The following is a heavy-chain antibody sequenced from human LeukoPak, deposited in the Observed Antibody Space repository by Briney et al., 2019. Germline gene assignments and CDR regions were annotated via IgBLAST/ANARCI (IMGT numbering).Heavy chain of an antibody. CDR2: ISGSGGST. D-gene: IGHD3-22*01. J-gene: IGHJ1*01. CDR1: GFTFSSYA. Sequence: PGRSLRLSCAASGFTFSSYAMSWVRQAPGKGLEWVSAISGSGGSTYYADSVKGRFTISRDNSKNTLYLQMNSLRAEDTAVYYCAKAPKNYYDSSGYHEYFQHWGQGTLVTVSS. CDR3: AKAPKNYYDSSGYHEYFQH. V-gene: IGHV3-23*01.